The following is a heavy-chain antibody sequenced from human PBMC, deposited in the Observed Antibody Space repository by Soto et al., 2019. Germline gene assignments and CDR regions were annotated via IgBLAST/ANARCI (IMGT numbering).Heavy chain of an antibody. Sequence: QVQLVQSGAEVGKPGASVKVSCKASGYTFTSYDINLVRQASGQGLEWMGWMNPNSGNTGSAQRFQGRLSMTRNTSITTAYMELTSLTSEDAAVYYCARVHTVTTYFDVWGRGTLVAVSS. CDR2: MNPNSGNT. J-gene: IGHJ2*01. V-gene: IGHV1-8*01. CDR1: GYTFTSYD. CDR3: ARVHTVTTYFDV. D-gene: IGHD4-17*01.